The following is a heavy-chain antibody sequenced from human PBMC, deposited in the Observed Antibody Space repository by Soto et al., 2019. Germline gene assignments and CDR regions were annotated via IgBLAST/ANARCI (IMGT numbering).Heavy chain of an antibody. CDR2: IRRHTSVT. V-gene: IGHV3-48*01. CDR1: GLTLSTSS. D-gene: IGHD2-15*01. Sequence: GGSLRLSCAAFGLTLSTSSMNWVRQAPGRGLEWISYIRRHTSVTAYADSVKGRFTISRDNSKNTLYLQMNSLRAEDTAVYYCAKDHRGYCSGGSCYYFDYWGQGTLVTVSS. CDR3: AKDHRGYCSGGSCYYFDY. J-gene: IGHJ4*02.